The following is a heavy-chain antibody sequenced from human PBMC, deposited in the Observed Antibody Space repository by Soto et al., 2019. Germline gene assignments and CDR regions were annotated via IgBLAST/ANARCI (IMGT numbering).Heavy chain of an antibody. D-gene: IGHD2-21*01. CDR1: GGSISTSRSY. Sequence: QLQLLESGPGLVKASETLSLTCNVSGGSISTSRSYWAWIRQPPGKGLEWLANIFYSGSTYYNPSLAPRFTVSVDTSKTVFSLKSRSVTAADTAVYYCARQPTTGDTDLWFDPWGQGTLVTVSS. CDR2: IFYSGST. J-gene: IGHJ5*02. CDR3: ARQPTTGDTDLWFDP. V-gene: IGHV4-39*01.